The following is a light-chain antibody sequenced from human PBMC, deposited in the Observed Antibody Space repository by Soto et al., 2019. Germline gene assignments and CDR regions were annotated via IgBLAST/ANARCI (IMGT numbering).Light chain of an antibody. CDR1: SGSVSTNNY. CDR2: RTN. V-gene: IGLV8-61*01. Sequence: QTVVTQEPSFSVSPGGTVTLTCALSSGSVSTNNYPSWCQQTPGQPPRTLIFRTNTRPSGVPDRFSGSILGSKAALTITWAQADDESDYYCVLYMGRGIWVFGGGTKLTVL. CDR3: VLYMGRGIWV. J-gene: IGLJ3*02.